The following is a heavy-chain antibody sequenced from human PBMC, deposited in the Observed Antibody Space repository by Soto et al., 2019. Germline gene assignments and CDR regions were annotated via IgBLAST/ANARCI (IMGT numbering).Heavy chain of an antibody. CDR2: INPYNANT. J-gene: IGHJ3*02. V-gene: IGHV1-18*04. CDR3: ARDRVAGIWGDAFDI. D-gene: IGHD3-16*01. Sequence: AASVKVSCKTSGYTFTNHGINWVRQAPGQGLEWMGWINPYNANTNYAQKLQGRVTMTTDTSTSTAYMDLRSLTSDDTAVYYCARDRVAGIWGDAFDIWGQGTTVTVSS. CDR1: GYTFTNHG.